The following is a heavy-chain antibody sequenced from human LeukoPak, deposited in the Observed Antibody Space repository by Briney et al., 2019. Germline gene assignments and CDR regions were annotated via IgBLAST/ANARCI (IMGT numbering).Heavy chain of an antibody. CDR2: ISYDGSNK. CDR3: ARNRGDPSYFDY. Sequence: GGSLRLSCAASGFTFSDYYMSWIRQAPGKGLEWVAVISYDGSNKYYADSVKGRFTISRNNPKNSLYLQMNSLRAEDTAVYYCARNRGDPSYFDYWGQGTLVTVSS. D-gene: IGHD4-17*01. J-gene: IGHJ4*02. V-gene: IGHV3-30-3*01. CDR1: GFTFSDYY.